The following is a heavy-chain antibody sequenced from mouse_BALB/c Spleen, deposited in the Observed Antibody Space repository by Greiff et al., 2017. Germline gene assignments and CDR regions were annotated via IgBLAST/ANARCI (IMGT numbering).Heavy chain of an antibody. J-gene: IGHJ4*01. CDR3: ARRNYRYDYAMDY. Sequence: QVQLQQSGPQLVRPGASVKISCKASGYSFTSYWMHWVKQRPGQGLEWIGEILPGSGSTNYNEKFKGKATFTADTSSNTAYMQLSSLTSEDSAVYYCARRNYRYDYAMDYWGQGTSVTVSS. CDR2: ILPGSGST. CDR1: GYSFTSYW. D-gene: IGHD2-14*01. V-gene: IGHV1-9*01.